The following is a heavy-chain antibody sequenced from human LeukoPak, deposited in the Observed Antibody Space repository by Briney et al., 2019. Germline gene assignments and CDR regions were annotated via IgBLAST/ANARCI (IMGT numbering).Heavy chain of an antibody. Sequence: ASVNVSCKASGYTFTIYGISCVRQAPGQGLEWMGWISAYKGNTNYAQKLQGRVTITTDTSTSTAYMELRSLRSDDTAVYYCARDRAARPGNWFDPWGQGTLVTVSS. V-gene: IGHV1-18*01. CDR2: ISAYKGNT. D-gene: IGHD6-6*01. CDR1: GYTFTIYG. CDR3: ARDRAARPGNWFDP. J-gene: IGHJ5*02.